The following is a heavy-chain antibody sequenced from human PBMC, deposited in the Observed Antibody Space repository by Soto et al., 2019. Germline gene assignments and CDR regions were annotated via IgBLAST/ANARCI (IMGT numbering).Heavy chain of an antibody. J-gene: IGHJ5*02. Sequence: GESLKISCKGSGFSFTNYWISWVRQMPGKGLEWMGNIDPVDSYANYSPSFQGHVTFSVDTSISTAYLQWSSLKASDTAMYFCARIESIARNWFGPWGQGNLVTVSS. CDR3: ARIESIARNWFGP. CDR1: GFSFTNYW. CDR2: IDPVDSYA. D-gene: IGHD6-13*01. V-gene: IGHV5-10-1*01.